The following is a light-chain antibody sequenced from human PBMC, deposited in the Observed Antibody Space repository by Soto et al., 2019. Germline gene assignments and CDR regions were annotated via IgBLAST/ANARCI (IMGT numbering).Light chain of an antibody. CDR3: SSYTNSGSV. CDR1: SSDVGGYNY. Sequence: QAVVTQPASVSGSPGQSITISCTGTSSDVGGYNYVSWYQQHPDKAPKLLIYEVSNRPSGVSNRFSGSKSGNTASLTIYGLQAEDEADYYCSSYTNSGSVFGGGTQLTVL. V-gene: IGLV2-14*01. CDR2: EVS. J-gene: IGLJ2*01.